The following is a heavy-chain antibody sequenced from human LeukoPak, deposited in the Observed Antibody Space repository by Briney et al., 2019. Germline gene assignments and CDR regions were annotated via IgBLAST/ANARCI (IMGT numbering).Heavy chain of an antibody. D-gene: IGHD4-17*01. CDR1: GFTFSAYA. CDR3: ARDPNGDYIGAFDM. Sequence: GXSLRLSCTASGFTFSAYAMMWVRQAPGKGPEWVSAIRGGGGSAFYADSVKGRFTISRDNSKYTLFLQMNSLRAEDTAVYYCARDPNGDYIGAFDMWGPGTMVTVSS. V-gene: IGHV3-23*01. CDR2: IRGGGGSA. J-gene: IGHJ3*02.